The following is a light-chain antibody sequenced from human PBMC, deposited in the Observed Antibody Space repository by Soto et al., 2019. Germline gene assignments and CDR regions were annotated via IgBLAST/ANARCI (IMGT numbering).Light chain of an antibody. CDR3: LQHNVYPLT. V-gene: IGKV3-20*01. CDR1: QSVSSSY. J-gene: IGKJ4*01. Sequence: EIVLTQSPGTLSLSPGERATLSCRASQSVSSSYLAWYQQKPGQAPRLLIYGASSRATGIPDRFSGSGSGTEFTLTISSLQPEDFATYYCLQHNVYPLTFGGGTKVEIK. CDR2: GAS.